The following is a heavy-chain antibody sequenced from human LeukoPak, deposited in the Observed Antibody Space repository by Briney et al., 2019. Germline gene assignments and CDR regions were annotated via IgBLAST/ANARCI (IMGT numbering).Heavy chain of an antibody. J-gene: IGHJ4*02. CDR1: GGSISSGSHY. Sequence: KPSGTLSLTCTVSGGSISSGSHYYNWIRQHPGKGLEWIGNIYYTGITSYNPSLKSRVTMSVDTSMNQVSLKVTSLTAADTAVYYCAASSGVTLGRFWGQGALVTVSS. V-gene: IGHV4-31*03. CDR3: AASSGVTLGRF. D-gene: IGHD3-16*01. CDR2: IYYTGIT.